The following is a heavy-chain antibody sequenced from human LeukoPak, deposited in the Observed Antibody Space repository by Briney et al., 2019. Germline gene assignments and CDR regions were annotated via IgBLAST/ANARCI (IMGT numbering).Heavy chain of an antibody. D-gene: IGHD6-19*01. CDR2: ISGSGGST. J-gene: IGHJ4*02. V-gene: IGHV3-23*01. CDR1: GFTSSSYA. Sequence: GGSLRLSCAASGFTSSSYAMSWVRQAPGKGLEWVSAISGSGGSTYYAGSVKGRFTISRDNSKNTLYLQMNSLRAEDTAVYYCAKDLGSGWLARTTYYFDYWGQGTLVTVSS. CDR3: AKDLGSGWLARTTYYFDY.